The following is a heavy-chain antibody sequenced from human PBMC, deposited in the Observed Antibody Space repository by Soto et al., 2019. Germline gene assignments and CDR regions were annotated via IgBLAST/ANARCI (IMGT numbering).Heavy chain of an antibody. Sequence: SETLSLTCTVSGGSISSYYCSWIRQPAGKGLEWIGRIYTSGSTNYNPSLKSRVTMSVETSKNQFSLKLSSVTAADTAVYYCARGIFMPRIYYFDYWCQGTMVPVSS. V-gene: IGHV4-4*07. D-gene: IGHD2-2*01. J-gene: IGHJ4*02. CDR1: GGSISSYY. CDR2: IYTSGST. CDR3: ARGIFMPRIYYFDY.